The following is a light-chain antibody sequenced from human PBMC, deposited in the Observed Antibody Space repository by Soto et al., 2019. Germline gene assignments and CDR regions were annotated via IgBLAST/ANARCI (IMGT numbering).Light chain of an antibody. Sequence: EIVLTQSPGTLSLSPGERATLSCRASQSVSSSYLAWYQQKPGQAPRLLIYGASSRATGIPDKFSGSGSGTDFTVTISRREPEDFAVYYCQQYDSSPRTFGGGTKVEIK. CDR3: QQYDSSPRT. V-gene: IGKV3-20*01. CDR1: QSVSSSY. CDR2: GAS. J-gene: IGKJ4*02.